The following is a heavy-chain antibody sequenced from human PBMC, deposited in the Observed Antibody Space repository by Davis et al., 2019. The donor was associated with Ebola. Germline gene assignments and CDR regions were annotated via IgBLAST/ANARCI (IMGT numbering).Heavy chain of an antibody. D-gene: IGHD6-13*01. V-gene: IGHV1-2*02. CDR2: INPNSGGT. J-gene: IGHJ6*03. CDR3: ARDLEGRDGDSWSYYYYYMDV. Sequence: ASVKVSCKASGYTFTGYYMHWVRQAPGQGLEWLGWINPNSGGTDYAQKFQGRVTMTRDTSISTAYMDLSRLRSDDTAVYYCARDLEGRDGDSWSYYYYYMDVWGKGTTVTVSS. CDR1: GYTFTGYY.